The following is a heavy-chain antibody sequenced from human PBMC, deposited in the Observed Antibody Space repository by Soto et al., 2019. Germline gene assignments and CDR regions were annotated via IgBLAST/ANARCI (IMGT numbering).Heavy chain of an antibody. Sequence: HPGGSLRLSCAASGFTFSSYEMNWVRQAPGKGLEWVSYISSSGSTIYYADSVKGRFTIPRDNAKNSLYLQMNSLRAEDTAVYYCARDLAAADNYYYYGMDVWGQGTTVTVSS. V-gene: IGHV3-48*03. J-gene: IGHJ6*02. CDR1: GFTFSSYE. CDR3: ARDLAAADNYYYYGMDV. D-gene: IGHD6-13*01. CDR2: ISSSGSTI.